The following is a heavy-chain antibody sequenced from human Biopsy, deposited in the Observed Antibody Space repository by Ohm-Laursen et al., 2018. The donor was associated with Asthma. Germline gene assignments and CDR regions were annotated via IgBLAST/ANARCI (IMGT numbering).Heavy chain of an antibody. V-gene: IGHV1-18*01. CDR2: ISVYNGNT. D-gene: IGHD3-10*01. Sequence: SVKVSCKASGYTFNSAGITWVRQAPGQGLEWMGWISVYNGNTKVAQKLQDRVTMITDTSTSTAYMELRSLRSDDTAGYFCARAVDYSHYYGIDVWGQGTTVTVS. J-gene: IGHJ6*02. CDR3: ARAVDYSHYYGIDV. CDR1: GYTFNSAG.